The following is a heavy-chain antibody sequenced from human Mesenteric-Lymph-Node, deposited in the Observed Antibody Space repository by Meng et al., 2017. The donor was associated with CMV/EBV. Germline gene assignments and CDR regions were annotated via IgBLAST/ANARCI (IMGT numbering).Heavy chain of an antibody. CDR1: GGSFSGYY. J-gene: IGHJ4*02. CDR3: ARGSSYDILTGYFDY. Sequence: QVELPQGGAGLLKPSEPLSGTCAVYGGSFSGYYCNWIRQSPEKGLEWIGEINHSGSTTYNPSFTSRIIISVDTSTNQISLNMSSVTAADTAVYYCARGSSYDILTGYFDYWGQGALVTVSS. CDR2: INHSGST. D-gene: IGHD3-9*01. V-gene: IGHV4-34*02.